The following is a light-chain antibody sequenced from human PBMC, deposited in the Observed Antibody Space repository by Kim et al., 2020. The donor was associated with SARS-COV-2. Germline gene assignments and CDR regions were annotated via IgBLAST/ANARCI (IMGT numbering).Light chain of an antibody. CDR1: QGIYKY. CDR2: DAS. J-gene: IGKJ2*01. V-gene: IGKV1-33*01. Sequence: DIQMTQSPSSVSASIGDRVTITCQASQGIYKYLSWFQQKPGKAPKLLIYDASKLETGVPSRFSGSGSGTDFSFTISSLQPEDIATYYCQQSDNIPPYTFGQGTKLEI. CDR3: QQSDNIPPYT.